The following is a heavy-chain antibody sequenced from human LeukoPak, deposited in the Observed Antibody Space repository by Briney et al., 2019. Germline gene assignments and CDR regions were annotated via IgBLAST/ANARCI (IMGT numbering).Heavy chain of an antibody. CDR1: GGTFSSYA. J-gene: IGHJ6*02. D-gene: IGHD2-2*02. CDR3: ARDLGRVVPAAINYYYYGMDV. CDR2: IIPIFGTA. V-gene: IGHV1-69*13. Sequence: ASVTVSCKASGGTFSSYAISWVRQAPGQGLEWMGGIIPIFGTANYAQKFQGRVTITADESTSTAYMELSSLRSEDTAVYYCARDLGRVVPAAINYYYYGMDVWGQGTTVTVSS.